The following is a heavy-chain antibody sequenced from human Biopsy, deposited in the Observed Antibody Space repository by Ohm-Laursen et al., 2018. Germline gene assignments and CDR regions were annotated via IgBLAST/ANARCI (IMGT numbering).Heavy chain of an antibody. J-gene: IGHJ3*02. V-gene: IGHV4-61*01. CDR1: DASASSGLYY. CDR2: FYSSGTT. Sequence: SQTLSLTCTVSDASASSGLYYWTWIRQPPRKPLEWIGYFYSSGTTRYNPSLESRLSISMDTSKNEVSLRLTSMTAADTAVYFCARAPADQYAARNYYSSHAFDMWGQGTKVTVSS. CDR3: ARAPADQYAARNYYSSHAFDM. D-gene: IGHD3-10*01.